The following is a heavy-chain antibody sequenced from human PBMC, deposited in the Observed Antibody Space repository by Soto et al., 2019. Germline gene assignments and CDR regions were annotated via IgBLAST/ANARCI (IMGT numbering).Heavy chain of an antibody. CDR3: TTDSYITMIVVRFDY. D-gene: IGHD3-22*01. CDR1: GFAFSNAW. CDR2: IKSKTDGGTT. V-gene: IGHV3-15*07. J-gene: IGHJ4*01. Sequence: GGSLRLSCAASGFAFSNAWINWVRQAPGKGLEWVGRIKSKTDGGTTDFAAPVRGRFAISRDDSKNMVYMQMNSLKTEDTAVYYCTTDSYITMIVVRFDYRGHGTLVTVSS.